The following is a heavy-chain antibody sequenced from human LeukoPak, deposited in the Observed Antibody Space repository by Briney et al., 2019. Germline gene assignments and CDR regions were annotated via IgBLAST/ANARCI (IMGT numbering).Heavy chain of an antibody. D-gene: IGHD3-22*01. CDR3: VTNFDSSGYFGY. V-gene: IGHV7-4-1*01. CDR1: GYTFTRNT. J-gene: IGHJ4*02. Sequence: ASVKVSCKASGYTFTRNTINWVRQAPGQGLEWMGWVNTNTGNPTYAQGFTGRFVFSSDTSVSTAYLQIGSLKAEDSAVYYCVTNFDSSGYFGYWGQGTLVTVSS. CDR2: VNTNTGNP.